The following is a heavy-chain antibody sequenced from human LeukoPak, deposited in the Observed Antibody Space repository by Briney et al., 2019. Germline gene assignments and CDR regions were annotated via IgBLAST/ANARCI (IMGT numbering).Heavy chain of an antibody. CDR1: GFTFSSYS. J-gene: IGHJ4*02. D-gene: IGHD6-6*01. CDR3: ARDWGGYSSSSAVFVY. V-gene: IGHV3-21*01. Sequence: GGSLRLSCAASGFTFSSYSMNWVRQAPGKGLDWVSSISSSSSYIYYADSVKGRLTISRDNAKNSLYLQMNSLRAEDTAVYYCARDWGGYSSSSAVFVYWGQRTLVTVSS. CDR2: ISSSSSYI.